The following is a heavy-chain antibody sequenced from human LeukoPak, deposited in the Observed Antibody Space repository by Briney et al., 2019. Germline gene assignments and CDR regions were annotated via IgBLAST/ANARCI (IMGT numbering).Heavy chain of an antibody. CDR2: IKQDGSEK. D-gene: IGHD4-11*01. V-gene: IGHV3-7*03. CDR3: AKATEGNWFDP. Sequence: PGGSLRLSCAASGFTFSSYWMSWVRQAPGKGLEWVANIKQDGSEKYYVDSVKGRFTISRDNAKNSLYLQMNSLRAEDTAVYYCAKATEGNWFDPWGQGTLVTVSS. CDR1: GFTFSSYW. J-gene: IGHJ5*02.